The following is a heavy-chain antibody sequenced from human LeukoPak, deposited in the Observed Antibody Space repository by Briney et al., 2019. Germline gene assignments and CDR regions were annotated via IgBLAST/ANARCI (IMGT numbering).Heavy chain of an antibody. CDR1: GFTFTDAW. CDR3: TTDHSSSWGNWFDP. J-gene: IGHJ5*02. CDR2: IKRITDGGTT. V-gene: IGHV3-15*01. D-gene: IGHD6-13*01. Sequence: PGGSLRLSCAASGFTFTDAWMTWVRQAPGKGLEWVGRIKRITDGGTTDYAAPVKGRFTISRDDSKNTLYLQMNSLKTEDTAVYYCTTDHSSSWGNWFDPWGQGTLVTVSS.